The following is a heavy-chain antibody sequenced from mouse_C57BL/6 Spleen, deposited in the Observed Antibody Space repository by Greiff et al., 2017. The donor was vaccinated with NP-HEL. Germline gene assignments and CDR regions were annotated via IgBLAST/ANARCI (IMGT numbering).Heavy chain of an antibody. CDR1: GYSITSGYD. CDR2: ISYSGST. CDR3: ARGEGYYGSSSYWYFDV. J-gene: IGHJ1*03. D-gene: IGHD1-1*01. Sequence: EVQLQQSGPGMVKPSQSLSLTCTVTGYSITSGYDWHWIRHFPGNKLEWMGYISYSGSTNYNPSLKSRISITHVTSKNHFFLKLNSVTTEDTATYYCARGEGYYGSSSYWYFDVWGTGTTVTVSS. V-gene: IGHV3-1*01.